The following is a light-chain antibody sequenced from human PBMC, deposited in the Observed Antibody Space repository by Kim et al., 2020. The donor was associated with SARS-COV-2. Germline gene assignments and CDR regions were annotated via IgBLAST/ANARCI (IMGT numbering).Light chain of an antibody. CDR1: RGHSSSA. Sequence: GKLTCSLSRGHSSSAIAWHQQQPGKGPRYFMKLNRDGSHRKGVGIPVCFSGYSSGAERYLTISSLKSEDEADYYCQSWGTGIHVVFGGGTQLTVL. J-gene: IGLJ2*01. CDR3: QSWGTGIHVV. V-gene: IGLV4-69*01. CDR2: LNRDGSH.